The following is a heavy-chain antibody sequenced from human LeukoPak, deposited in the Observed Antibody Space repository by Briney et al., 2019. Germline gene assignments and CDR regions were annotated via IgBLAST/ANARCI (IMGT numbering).Heavy chain of an antibody. CDR3: ASHYYDSSGYYFFDY. Sequence: PSETLSLTCTVSGYSIGSGYYWGWIRQPPGKGLEWIGSIYHSGSTYYNPSLKSRVTISVDTSKNQFSLKLSSVTAADTAVYYCASHYYDSSGYYFFDYWGQGTLVTVSS. V-gene: IGHV4-38-2*02. J-gene: IGHJ4*02. CDR2: IYHSGST. D-gene: IGHD3-22*01. CDR1: GYSIGSGYY.